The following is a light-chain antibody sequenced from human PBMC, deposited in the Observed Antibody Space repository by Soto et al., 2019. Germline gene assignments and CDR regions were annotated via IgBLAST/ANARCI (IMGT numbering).Light chain of an antibody. V-gene: IGKV1-5*03. CDR1: QTISSW. Sequence: IQVTLSPSTLSGYERDRAPITCRASQTISSWLAWYQQKPGKAPKLLIYKASTLKSGVPSRFSGSGSGTEFTLTISSLQPDDFATYYCQHYNSYSEAFGQGTKVDI. CDR2: KAS. J-gene: IGKJ1*01. CDR3: QHYNSYSEA.